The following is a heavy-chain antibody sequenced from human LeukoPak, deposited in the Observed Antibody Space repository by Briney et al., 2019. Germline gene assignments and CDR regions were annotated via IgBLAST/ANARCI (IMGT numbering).Heavy chain of an antibody. D-gene: IGHD3-16*01. Sequence: PGRSLRLSCAASGFTFSSYVMHWVRQAPGKGLEWVAIISYDGSNEYYADSVKGRFTISRDNSKNTLYLQMNSLRAADTAVYYCARVRWGGLYYFDYWGQGTLVTVSS. CDR2: ISYDGSNE. CDR1: GFTFSSYV. J-gene: IGHJ4*02. CDR3: ARVRWGGLYYFDY. V-gene: IGHV3-30*04.